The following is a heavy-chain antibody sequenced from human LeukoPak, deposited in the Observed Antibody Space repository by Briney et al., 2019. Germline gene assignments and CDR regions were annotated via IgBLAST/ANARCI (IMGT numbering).Heavy chain of an antibody. Sequence: ASVKVSCKASGYTFTSYYMHWVRQAPGQGLEWMGWINPNSGGTKYAQKFQGRVTMTRDTSISTAYIDLSRLTSDDTAVYYCASGGYYDPNYFDYWGQGTLVTVSS. CDR2: INPNSGGT. CDR3: ASGGYYDPNYFDY. D-gene: IGHD3-3*01. J-gene: IGHJ4*02. CDR1: GYTFTSYY. V-gene: IGHV1-2*02.